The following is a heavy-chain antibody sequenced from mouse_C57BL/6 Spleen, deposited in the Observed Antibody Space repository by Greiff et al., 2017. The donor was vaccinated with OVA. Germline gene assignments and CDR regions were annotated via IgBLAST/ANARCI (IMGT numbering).Heavy chain of an antibody. CDR1: GYTFTSYW. D-gene: IGHD2-3*01. Sequence: QVHVKQPGAELVKPGASVKLSCKASGYTFTSYWMHWVKQRPGQGLEWIGMIHPNSGSTNYNEKFKSKATLTVDKSSSTAYMQLSSLTSEDSAVNYCARGEIYDGYLWGQGTLVTVSA. J-gene: IGHJ3*01. CDR3: ARGEIYDGYL. V-gene: IGHV1-64*01. CDR2: IHPNSGST.